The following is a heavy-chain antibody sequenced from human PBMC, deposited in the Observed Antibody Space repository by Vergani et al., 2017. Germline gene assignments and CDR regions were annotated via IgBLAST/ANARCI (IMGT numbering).Heavy chain of an antibody. V-gene: IGHV3-66*04. CDR3: ARQNYDILTGLDAFDI. J-gene: IGHJ3*02. CDR2: IYSGGST. D-gene: IGHD3-9*01. Sequence: EVQLVESGGGLVKPGGSLRLSCAASGFTFSSYSMNWVRQAPGKGLEWVSVIYSGGSTYYADSVKGRFTISRDNSKNTLYLQMNSLRAEDTAVYYCARQNYDILTGLDAFDIWGQGTMVTVSS. CDR1: GFTFSSYS.